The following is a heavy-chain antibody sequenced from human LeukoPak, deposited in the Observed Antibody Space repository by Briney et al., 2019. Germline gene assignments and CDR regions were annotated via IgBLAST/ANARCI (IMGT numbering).Heavy chain of an antibody. J-gene: IGHJ3*02. CDR2: IIPIFGTA. Sequence: GASVKVSCKASGYTFTSYGISWVRQAPGQGLEWMGGIIPIFGTANYAQKFQGRVTITTDESTSTAYMELSSLRSEDTAVNYCGLHYGDPPGDAFDIWGQGTMVTVSS. CDR3: GLHYGDPPGDAFDI. V-gene: IGHV1-69*05. D-gene: IGHD4-17*01. CDR1: GYTFTSYG.